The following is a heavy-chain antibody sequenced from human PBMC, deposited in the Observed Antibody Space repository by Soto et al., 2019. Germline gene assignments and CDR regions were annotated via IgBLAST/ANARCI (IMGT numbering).Heavy chain of an antibody. J-gene: IGHJ6*03. CDR2: ISYDGSNK. CDR1: GFTFSSYG. V-gene: IGHV3-30*18. CDR3: AKEDPVGAVAVTYYYYMDV. D-gene: IGHD6-19*01. Sequence: GGSLRLSCAASGFTFSSYGMHWVRQAPGKGLEWVAVISYDGSNKYYADSVKGRFTISRENSKNTLYLQMNSLRAEDTAGYYCAKEDPVGAVAVTYYYYMDVWGKGTTVTVSS.